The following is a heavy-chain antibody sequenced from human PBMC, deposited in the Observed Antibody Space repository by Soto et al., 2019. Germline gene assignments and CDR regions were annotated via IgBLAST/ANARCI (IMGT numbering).Heavy chain of an antibody. V-gene: IGHV4-59*04. J-gene: IGHJ4*02. CDR2: IYYSGST. D-gene: IGHD2-21*02. CDR3: ARQRTSVVTQAYFDV. Sequence: SETLSLTCTVSGGSISSYYWSWIRQPPGKGLEWIGYIYYSGSTYNNPSLRSRVSMSIDTSKDQFSLKLKSVTAADTALYFCARQRTSVVTQAYFDVWGPGSLVTVS. CDR1: GGSISSYY.